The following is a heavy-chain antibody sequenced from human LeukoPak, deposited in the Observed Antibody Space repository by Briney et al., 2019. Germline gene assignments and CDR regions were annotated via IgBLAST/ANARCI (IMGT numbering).Heavy chain of an antibody. J-gene: IGHJ4*02. CDR3: ACSYYDFWSGTH. CDR2: IYYSGST. Sequence: SETLSLTCAVYGGSFSGYYWSWIRQPPGKGLEWIGYIYYSGSTYYNPSLKSRVTISVDTSKNQFSLKLSSVTAADTAVYYCACSYYDFWSGTHWGQGTLVTVSS. CDR1: GGSFSGYY. D-gene: IGHD3-3*01. V-gene: IGHV4-59*06.